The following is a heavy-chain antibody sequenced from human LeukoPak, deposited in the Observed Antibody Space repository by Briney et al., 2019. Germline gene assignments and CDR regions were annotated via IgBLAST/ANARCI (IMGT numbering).Heavy chain of an antibody. CDR2: ISAYNGNT. D-gene: IGHD3-22*01. CDR1: GYTFTSYG. J-gene: IGHJ1*01. V-gene: IGHV1-18*01. CDR3: ARAGYYYDSSGYLQH. Sequence: ASVKVSCKASGYTFTSYGISWVRQAPGQGLEWMGWISAYNGNTNYAQKLQGRVTMTTDTSTSTAYMELRSLRSDDTAVYHCARAGYYYDSSGYLQHWGQGTLVTVSS.